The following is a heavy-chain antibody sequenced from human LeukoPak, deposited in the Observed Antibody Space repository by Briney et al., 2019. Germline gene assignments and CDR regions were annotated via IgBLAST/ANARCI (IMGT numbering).Heavy chain of an antibody. J-gene: IGHJ1*01. CDR1: GFTFSSYA. V-gene: IGHV3-30*04. CDR3: ASVPAAMRHFQH. D-gene: IGHD2-2*01. CDR2: ISYDGSNK. Sequence: GGSLRLSCAASGFTFSSYAMHWVRQAPGKGLEWVAVISYDGSNKYYADSVKGRFTISRDNSKNTLYLQMNSLRAEDTAVYYCASVPAAMRHFQHWGQGTLVTVSS.